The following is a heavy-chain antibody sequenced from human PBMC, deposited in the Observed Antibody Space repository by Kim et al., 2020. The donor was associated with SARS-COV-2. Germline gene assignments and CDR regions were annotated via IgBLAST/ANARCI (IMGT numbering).Heavy chain of an antibody. J-gene: IGHJ4*02. Sequence: ASVKVSCKASGYTFTTYFIHWVRQAPGQGLEWMGIINPSDITTSYAQKFRGRVTMARDTSTSTVYMELSSLRSDDTAVYYCAREPQGSGSLDYWGQGARV. CDR3: AREPQGSGSLDY. CDR1: GYTFTTYF. D-gene: IGHD3-10*01. V-gene: IGHV1-46*01. CDR2: INPSDITT.